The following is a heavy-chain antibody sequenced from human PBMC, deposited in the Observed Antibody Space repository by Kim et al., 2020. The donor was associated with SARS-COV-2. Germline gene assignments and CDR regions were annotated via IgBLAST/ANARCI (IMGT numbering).Heavy chain of an antibody. CDR1: GFTFSSYG. CDR2: IWYAGSNK. D-gene: IGHD6-19*01. V-gene: IGHV3-33*01. CDR3: ASDLIAVAGTVHVDY. Sequence: GGSLRLSCAASGFTFSSYGMHWVRQAPGKGLEWVAVIWYAGSNKYYADSVKGRFTISRDNSKNTLYLQMNSLRAADTAVYYCASDLIAVAGTVHVDYWG. J-gene: IGHJ4*01.